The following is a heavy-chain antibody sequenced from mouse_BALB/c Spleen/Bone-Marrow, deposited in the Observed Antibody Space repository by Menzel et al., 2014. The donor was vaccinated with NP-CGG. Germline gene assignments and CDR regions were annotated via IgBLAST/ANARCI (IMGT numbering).Heavy chain of an antibody. J-gene: IGHJ3*01. CDR2: IYPGNSDT. Sequence: LKESGTVLARPGASVKMSCKASGYTFTSYWMHWVKQRPGQGLEWIGAIYPGNSDTSYNQKFKGKAKLTAVTSTSTAYMELSSLTNEDSAVYYCTRAMITRAWFAYWGQGTLVTVSA. V-gene: IGHV1-5*01. CDR1: GYTFTSYW. CDR3: TRAMITRAWFAY. D-gene: IGHD2-4*01.